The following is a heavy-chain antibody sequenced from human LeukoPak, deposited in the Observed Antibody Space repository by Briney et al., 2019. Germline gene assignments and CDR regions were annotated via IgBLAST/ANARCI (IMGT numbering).Heavy chain of an antibody. V-gene: IGHV3-23*01. CDR2: ISGSGGST. Sequence: PGGSLRLSCAASGFTSSSYAMSWVRQAPGKGLGWVSAISGSGGSTYYTDSVEGRLTISRDNSKNTLYLQINSLRAEDTAVYYCAGGGSYYLHPQPFDYWGQGPVVSVS. CDR3: AGGGSYYLHPQPFDY. J-gene: IGHJ4*02. CDR1: GFTSSSYA. D-gene: IGHD1-26*01.